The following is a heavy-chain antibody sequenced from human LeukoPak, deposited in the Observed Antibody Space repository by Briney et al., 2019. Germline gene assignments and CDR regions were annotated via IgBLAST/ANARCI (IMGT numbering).Heavy chain of an antibody. V-gene: IGHV4-39*07. CDR2: IYYSGST. D-gene: IGHD1-7*01. Sequence: SETLSLTCTVSGGSISSSSYYWGWIRQPPGKGLEWIGSIYYSGSTYYNPSLKSRVTISVDTSKNQFSLKLSSVTAADTAVYYCARGTPNMNYFYPTKQNRFDIWGQGTMVTVSS. J-gene: IGHJ3*02. CDR1: GGSISSSSYY. CDR3: ARGTPNMNYFYPTKQNRFDI.